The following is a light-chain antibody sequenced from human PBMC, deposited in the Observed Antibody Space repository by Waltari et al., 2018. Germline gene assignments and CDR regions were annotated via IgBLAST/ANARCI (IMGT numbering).Light chain of an antibody. CDR3: QQRSNWPPELT. CDR2: DAS. Sequence: EIVLTQSPATLPSSPGERATLSCRASQSVGTSLAWYQQKPGQAPRSLIWDASNRARGTPARFSGSGSGTDFTLTISGLEPEEFAVYYCQQRSNWPPELTFGGGTKVEIK. V-gene: IGKV3-11*01. CDR1: QSVGTS. J-gene: IGKJ4*01.